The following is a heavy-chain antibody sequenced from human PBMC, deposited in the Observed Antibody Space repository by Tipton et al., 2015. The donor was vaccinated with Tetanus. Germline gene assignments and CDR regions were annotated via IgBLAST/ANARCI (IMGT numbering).Heavy chain of an antibody. CDR1: GFTFSNAW. CDR3: TTDLSTSGERELLPFDY. D-gene: IGHD1-26*01. V-gene: IGHV3-15*01. CDR2: IKSKTDGGTT. Sequence: EVQLVQSGGGLVKPGGSLRLSCAASGFTFSNAWMTWVRQAPGKGLEWVGRIKSKTDGGTTDYAAPVKGRFTISRDDSKNTLFLQMNSLKTEDTAVYYCTTDLSTSGERELLPFDYWGQGTLVTVSS. J-gene: IGHJ4*02.